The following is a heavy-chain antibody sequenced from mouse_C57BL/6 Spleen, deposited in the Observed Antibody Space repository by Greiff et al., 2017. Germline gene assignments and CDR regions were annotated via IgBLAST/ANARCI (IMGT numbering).Heavy chain of an antibody. J-gene: IGHJ2*01. V-gene: IGHV5-17*01. CDR2: ISSGSSTI. Sequence: EVQGVESGGGLVKPGGSLKLSCAASGFTFSDYGMHWVRQAPEKGLEWVAYISSGSSTIYYADKVKGRLTITRDNAKNTLYLQMTSLRSEDTAMYYCARGTTLVAPFDYWGQGTTLTVSS. CDR3: ARGTTLVAPFDY. D-gene: IGHD1-1*01. CDR1: GFTFSDYG.